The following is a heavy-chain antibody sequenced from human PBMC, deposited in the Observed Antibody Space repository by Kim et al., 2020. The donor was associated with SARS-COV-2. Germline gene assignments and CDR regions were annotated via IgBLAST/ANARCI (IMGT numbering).Heavy chain of an antibody. J-gene: IGHJ4*02. CDR3: ATGDFFDSSGYTFDY. CDR1: GGTFRSYG. V-gene: IGHV1-69*13. CDR2: IIPIFGSA. Sequence: SVKVSCKASGGTFRSYGISWARQAPGQGLEWMGGIIPIFGSANYAQKFQGRVTITADESTTTAYMELSSLRSEDTAVYYCATGDFFDSSGYTFDYWGLGTLVTVSS. D-gene: IGHD3-22*01.